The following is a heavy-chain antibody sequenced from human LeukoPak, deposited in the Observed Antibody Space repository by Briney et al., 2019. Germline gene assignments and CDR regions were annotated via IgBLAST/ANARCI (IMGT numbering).Heavy chain of an antibody. D-gene: IGHD1-14*01. CDR2: VSDGGRT. J-gene: IGHJ4*02. CDR1: GGSITSYY. CDR3: ARASTTFDD. Sequence: SETLSLTCSVSGGSITSYYWSWIRQPPGKGLEWIGHVSDGGRTNYSPSFRSRVSISVDTSKNQFSLKLNSVTAADTAVYFCARASTTFDDWGQGTLVTVSS. V-gene: IGHV4-59*01.